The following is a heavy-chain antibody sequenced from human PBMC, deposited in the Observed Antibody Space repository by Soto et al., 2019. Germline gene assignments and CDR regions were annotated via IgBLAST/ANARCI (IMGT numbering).Heavy chain of an antibody. Sequence: PGGSLRLSCAASGFIFSDYWIHWVRQAPGKGLVWVARVYRYGGSPKYAASVKGRFTISRDNSDNKVFLQMNDLTSEDTAVYFCVRAVGGVSHLDHWGLGTLVTVSS. V-gene: IGHV3-74*01. CDR2: VYRYGGSP. D-gene: IGHD2-8*02. CDR1: GFIFSDYW. J-gene: IGHJ4*02. CDR3: VRAVGGVSHLDH.